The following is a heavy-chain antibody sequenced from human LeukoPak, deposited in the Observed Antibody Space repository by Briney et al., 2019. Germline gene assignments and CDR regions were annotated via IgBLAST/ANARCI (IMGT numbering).Heavy chain of an antibody. CDR3: NTESHH. J-gene: IGHJ5*02. D-gene: IGHD2-2*02. V-gene: IGHV3-7*01. CDR1: GFNFGTHW. Sequence: GWSLRLSCAASGFNFGTHWMSWVRQAPGKGLEWVANINQDGSEKYYVDSVKGRFTISRDNAKNLLYLQMSSPRDEDTAVYYCNTESHHWGQGTLVTVSS. CDR2: INQDGSEK.